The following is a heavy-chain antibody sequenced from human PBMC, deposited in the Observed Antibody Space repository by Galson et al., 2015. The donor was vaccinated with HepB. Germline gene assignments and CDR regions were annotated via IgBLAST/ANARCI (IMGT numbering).Heavy chain of an antibody. Sequence: SLRLSCAASGFIFSNYAMSWVRQAPGKGLEWVSSISGGGGSTYYADSVKGRFTISRDNFKNTLYLQMNRLRVEDTAVYYCAKCMSYGGNPYYYGMDAWGQGTTVTVSS. J-gene: IGHJ6*02. CDR2: ISGGGGST. CDR1: GFIFSNYA. D-gene: IGHD4-23*01. V-gene: IGHV3-23*01. CDR3: AKCMSYGGNPYYYGMDA.